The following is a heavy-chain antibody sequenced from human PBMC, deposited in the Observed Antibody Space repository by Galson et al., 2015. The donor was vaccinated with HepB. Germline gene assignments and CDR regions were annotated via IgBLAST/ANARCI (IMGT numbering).Heavy chain of an antibody. D-gene: IGHD3-22*01. CDR3: ARDRHNYYDSRGYSGSFDI. J-gene: IGHJ4*02. CDR1: GGTFSSYA. Sequence: SVKASCKASGGTFSSYAFNWVRQAPGQGLEWMGGVLPVFDTPIYAQKFQDRVTIIADESTSTVYMEMNRLRSEDTAVYYCARDRHNYYDSRGYSGSFDIWGQGTLVTVSS. CDR2: VLPVFDTP. V-gene: IGHV1-69*13.